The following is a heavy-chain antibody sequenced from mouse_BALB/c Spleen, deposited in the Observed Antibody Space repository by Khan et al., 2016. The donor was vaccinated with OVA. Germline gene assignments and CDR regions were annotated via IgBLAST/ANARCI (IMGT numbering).Heavy chain of an antibody. CDR1: GFSLTNYA. V-gene: IGHV2-9*02. CDR3: ARNREPDYFDY. J-gene: IGHJ2*01. CDR2: IWAGGST. Sequence: VQLQESGPGLVAPSQSLSITCTVTGFSLTNYAIHWIRQPPGKNLEWLGIIWAGGSTNYNSALMSRLSISKDNSKSQVFLKMNSLHAHDTAIYYGARNREPDYFDYWGQGTTLTVSS.